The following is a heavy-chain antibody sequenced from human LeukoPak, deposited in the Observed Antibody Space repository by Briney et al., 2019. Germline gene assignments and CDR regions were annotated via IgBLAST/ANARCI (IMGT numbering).Heavy chain of an antibody. D-gene: IGHD3-22*01. CDR3: ASFSYYDSSGYYFDY. CDR1: GCTFSSYA. J-gene: IGHJ4*02. V-gene: IGHV1-69*04. CDR2: IIPIPGIA. Sequence: GSSVKVSCKASGCTFSSYAINWVRQAPGHGLEWMGRIIPIPGIANYAQKFQGRVTITADKSTSTAYMELSSLRSEDTAVYYCASFSYYDSSGYYFDYWGQGTLVTVSS.